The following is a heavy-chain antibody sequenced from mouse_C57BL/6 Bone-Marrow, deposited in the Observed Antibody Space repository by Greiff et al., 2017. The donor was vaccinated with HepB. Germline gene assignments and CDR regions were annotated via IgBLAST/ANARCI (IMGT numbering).Heavy chain of an antibody. J-gene: IGHJ1*03. CDR3: ARDAQHDPWYFDV. V-gene: IGHV7-1*01. D-gene: IGHD2-3*01. CDR2: SRNKANDYTT. CDR1: GFTFSDFY. Sequence: EVKVVESGGGLVQSGRSLRLSCATSGFTFSDFYMEWVRQAPGKGLEWIAASRNKANDYTTEYSASVKGRFIVSRDTSQSILYLQMNALRAEDTAIYDCARDAQHDPWYFDVWGTGTTVTVSS.